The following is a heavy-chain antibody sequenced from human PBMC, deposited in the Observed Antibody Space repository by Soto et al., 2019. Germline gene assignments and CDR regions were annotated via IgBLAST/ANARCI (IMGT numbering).Heavy chain of an antibody. D-gene: IGHD3-22*01. CDR3: ARGGRGSGLYFLYYFDL. V-gene: IGHV4-59*01. J-gene: IGHJ4*02. CDR2: IYHTGST. CDR1: AGSLTNYY. Sequence: QVQLQESGPGLVKPAETLSLTCSVSAGSLTNYYWTWIRQSPGKGLEWIGEIYHTGSTKYNPSLESRVAISLDMSNNQFSLTLTSATPADSAVYYCARGGRGSGLYFLYYFDLWGQGTLITVSS.